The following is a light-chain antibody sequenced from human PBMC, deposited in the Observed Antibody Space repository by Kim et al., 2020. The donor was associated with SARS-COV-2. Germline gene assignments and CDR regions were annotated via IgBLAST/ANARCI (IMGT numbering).Light chain of an antibody. J-gene: IGKJ4*01. Sequence: SVSPGESVTLSCWASQSVSTNLAWYQQRPGQSPRLLIHGASTRATGIPARFSGGGSRTEFTLTINGLQSEDSAVYYCQQNGAWPLTFGGGTKLEIK. CDR3: QQNGAWPLT. CDR1: QSVSTN. V-gene: IGKV3-15*01. CDR2: GAS.